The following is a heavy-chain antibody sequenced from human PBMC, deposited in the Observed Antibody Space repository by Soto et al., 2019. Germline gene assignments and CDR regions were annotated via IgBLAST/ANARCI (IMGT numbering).Heavy chain of an antibody. D-gene: IGHD3-22*01. J-gene: IGHJ4*02. V-gene: IGHV4-31*03. CDR2: IYYSGTT. CDR1: GGSIRSGGDY. Sequence: SETLSLTCTVFGGSIRSGGDYWSWIRQHPEKGLEWIGYIYYSGTTYYNPSLKSRITMSVDTSKNQFSLKLSSVTAADTAVYYCARDRRASSGHIFDYWGQGTLVTV. CDR3: ARDRRASSGHIFDY.